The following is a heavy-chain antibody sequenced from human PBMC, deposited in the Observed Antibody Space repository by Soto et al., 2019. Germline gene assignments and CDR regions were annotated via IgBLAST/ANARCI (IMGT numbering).Heavy chain of an antibody. CDR1: GFTFSDYT. V-gene: IGHV3-64*04. CDR2: IASNGSIT. J-gene: IGHJ4*02. D-gene: IGHD6-25*01. Sequence: GGSLRLSCSASGFTFSDYTMHWVRQASGKRLEYISIIASNGSITDYAESVKGRFTISRDNSKNMLYLQMNSLRADDSAVYFCAKDSSAAFDYWGQGTVVTVSS. CDR3: AKDSSAAFDY.